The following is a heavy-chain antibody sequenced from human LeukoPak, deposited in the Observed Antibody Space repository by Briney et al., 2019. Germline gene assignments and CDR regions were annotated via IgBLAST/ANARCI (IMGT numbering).Heavy chain of an antibody. D-gene: IGHD6-13*01. V-gene: IGHV3-23*01. CDR2: ISDSGSST. CDR3: AKCPFGSSWT. Sequence: GGSLRLSCADSGFTFSTYGMSWVRQAPGKGLEWVSIISDSGSSTDYADSVKGRFTISRDNSKNTLYLQMNSLRAEDTAVYYCAKCPFGSSWTWGQGTLVTVSS. CDR1: GFTFSTYG. J-gene: IGHJ5*02.